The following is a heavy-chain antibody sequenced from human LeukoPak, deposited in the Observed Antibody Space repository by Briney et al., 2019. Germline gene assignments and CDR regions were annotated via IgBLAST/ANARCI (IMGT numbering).Heavy chain of an antibody. CDR2: VSGSGGST. D-gene: IGHD3-9*01. Sequence: PGGSLRLSCAASGFTFSSYGMSWVRQAPGKGLEWVSAVSGSGGSTYYTHSVLGRFTISRDNSKNTLYLQMNSLRAEDTAVYYRAKVGVFDILTGRYYFDYWGQGSLVTVSS. CDR3: AKVGVFDILTGRYYFDY. CDR1: GFTFSSYG. J-gene: IGHJ4*02. V-gene: IGHV3-23*01.